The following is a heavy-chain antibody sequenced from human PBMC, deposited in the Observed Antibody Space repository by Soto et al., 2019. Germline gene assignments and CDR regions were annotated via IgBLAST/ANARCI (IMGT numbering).Heavy chain of an antibody. J-gene: IGHJ5*02. CDR1: TFSSYS. CDR3: TRDDGVSYVNWFNP. CDR2: ISSGSDYI. Sequence: EVQLVESGGGLVKPGESLRLSCTFTFSSYSLNWVRQAPGKGLEWVSSISSGSDYIKYADSVKGRFTISRDNANNLLYLQMRSLRVDDSAVYYCTRDDGVSYVNWFNPWGQGTLVTVSS. V-gene: IGHV3-21*01. D-gene: IGHD2-8*01.